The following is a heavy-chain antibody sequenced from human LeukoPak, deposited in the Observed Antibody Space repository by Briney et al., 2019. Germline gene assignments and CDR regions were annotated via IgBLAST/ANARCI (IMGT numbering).Heavy chain of an antibody. CDR1: GGSISSYY. Sequence: PSETLSLTCTVSGGSISSYYWSWIRQPAGKGLEWIGRIYTSGSTNYNPSLKSRVIMSVDTSKNQFSLKVSSVTAADTAVYYCARVAYRYSINDWSRTGLGAYATKYYYYMDVWGKGTTVTVSS. D-gene: IGHD3-9*01. CDR2: IYTSGST. V-gene: IGHV4-4*07. J-gene: IGHJ6*03. CDR3: ARVAYRYSINDWSRTGLGAYATKYYYYMDV.